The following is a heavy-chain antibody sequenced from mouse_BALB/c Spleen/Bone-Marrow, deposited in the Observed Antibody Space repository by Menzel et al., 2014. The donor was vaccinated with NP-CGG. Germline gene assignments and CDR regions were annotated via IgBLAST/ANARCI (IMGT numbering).Heavy chain of an antibody. V-gene: IGHV1-9*01. CDR3: ARWGYGSSYVGYFDV. CDR2: ILPGSGST. CDR1: GYTFSRYW. J-gene: IGHJ1*01. D-gene: IGHD1-1*01. Sequence: LQESGAELMKPGASVKISCKATGYTFSRYWIEWVKQRPGHGLEWIGEILPGSGSTNYNEKFKGKATFTADTSSNTAYMQLSSLTSGDSAVYYCARWGYGSSYVGYFDVWGAGTTVTVSS.